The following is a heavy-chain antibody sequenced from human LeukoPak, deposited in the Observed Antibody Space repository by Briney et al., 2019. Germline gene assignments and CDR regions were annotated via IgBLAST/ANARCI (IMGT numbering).Heavy chain of an antibody. J-gene: IGHJ3*02. CDR2: ISSSGSTI. D-gene: IGHD3-22*01. Sequence: GGSLRLSCAASGFTFSSYEVNWVRQAPGKGLEWVSYISSSGSTIYYADSVKGRFTISRDNSKNTLYLQMNSLRAEDTAVYYCARGRGGYYYVGAFDIWGQGTMVTVSS. V-gene: IGHV3-48*03. CDR1: GFTFSSYE. CDR3: ARGRGGYYYVGAFDI.